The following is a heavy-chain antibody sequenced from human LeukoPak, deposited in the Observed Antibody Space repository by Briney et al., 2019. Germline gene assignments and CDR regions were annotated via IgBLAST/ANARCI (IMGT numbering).Heavy chain of an antibody. J-gene: IGHJ1*01. CDR1: GASIDFESYY. Sequence: SQTLSLTCTVSGASIDFESYYWSWVRQSAGKGLEWIGRIDHGGVTNYNPSLQSRVTISLDTSQKQFSLKLNSVTAADTAVYYCARGNDYYSEYFQHWGQGTLVSVSS. CDR3: ARGNDYYSEYFQH. D-gene: IGHD1-26*01. V-gene: IGHV4-61*02. CDR2: IDHGGVT.